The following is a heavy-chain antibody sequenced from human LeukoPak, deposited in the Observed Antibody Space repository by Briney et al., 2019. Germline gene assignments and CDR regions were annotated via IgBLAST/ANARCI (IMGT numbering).Heavy chain of an antibody. D-gene: IGHD6-19*01. J-gene: IGHJ4*02. CDR3: ARDGGWYGDYFDY. Sequence: SQTLSLTCTVSGGSISSGSYYWSWIRQPAGKGLEWIGRIYTSGSTNYNPSLKSRVTISVDTSKNQFSLKLSSVTAAATAVYYCARDGGWYGDYFDYWGQGTLVTVSP. CDR2: IYTSGST. CDR1: GGSISSGSYY. V-gene: IGHV4-61*02.